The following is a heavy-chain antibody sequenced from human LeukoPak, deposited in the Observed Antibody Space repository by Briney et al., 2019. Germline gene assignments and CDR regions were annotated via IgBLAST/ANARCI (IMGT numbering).Heavy chain of an antibody. CDR2: IYYSGST. V-gene: IGHV4-34*01. CDR1: GDSFSGYY. CDR3: ARGSSGWYGGYFDY. Sequence: SETLSLTCAVYGDSFSGYYWSWIRQPPGKGLEWIGSIYYSGSTYYNPSLKSRVTISVDTSKNQFSLKLSSVTAADTAVYYCARGSSGWYGGYFDYWGQGTLVTVSS. D-gene: IGHD6-19*01. J-gene: IGHJ4*02.